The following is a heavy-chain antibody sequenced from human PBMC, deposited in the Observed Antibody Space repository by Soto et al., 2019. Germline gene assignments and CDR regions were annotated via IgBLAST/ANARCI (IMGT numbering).Heavy chain of an antibody. J-gene: IGHJ6*02. D-gene: IGHD2-2*01. CDR3: ARAGIAYCSSTTCYLYYYVMDV. CDR1: GYTVTSYY. Sequence: ASVQVSCQASGYTVTSYYMRWVRQAPGQGLAWMGIINPNSGSTTYAQKFQGRVTMTRDTSTSTVYMELTSLTSGDTAVYYCARAGIAYCSSTTCYLYYYVMDVWGQGTTVTVSS. V-gene: IGHV1-46*01. CDR2: INPNSGST.